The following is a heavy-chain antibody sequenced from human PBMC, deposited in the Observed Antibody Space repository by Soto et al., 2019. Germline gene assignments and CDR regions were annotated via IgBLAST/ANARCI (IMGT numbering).Heavy chain of an antibody. D-gene: IGHD3-22*01. V-gene: IGHV3-53*02. CDR1: GFTVSSSY. Sequence: EVQLVETGGGLIQPGGSLRLSCAASGFTVSSSYMSWVRQAPGRGLEWVSTIFSGGTTHYADSVQGRFTISRDSSKNTLFLQLNSRRAEDTAIYYCARETVPPTSRYYDCRGQGT. J-gene: IGHJ1*01. CDR2: IFSGGTT. CDR3: ARETVPPTSRYYDC.